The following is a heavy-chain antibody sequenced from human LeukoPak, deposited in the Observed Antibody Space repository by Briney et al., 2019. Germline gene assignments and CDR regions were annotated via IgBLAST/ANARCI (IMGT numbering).Heavy chain of an antibody. J-gene: IGHJ4*02. CDR3: AKVSRYDFWSGYPGESSGNFDY. CDR2: ISYDGSNK. Sequence: GGSPRLSCAASGFTFSSYGMHWVRQAPGKGLEWVAVISYDGSNKYYADSVKGRFTISRDNSKNTLYLQMNSLRAEDTAVYYCAKVSRYDFWSGYPGESSGNFDYWGQGTLVTVSS. CDR1: GFTFSSYG. D-gene: IGHD3-3*01. V-gene: IGHV3-30*18.